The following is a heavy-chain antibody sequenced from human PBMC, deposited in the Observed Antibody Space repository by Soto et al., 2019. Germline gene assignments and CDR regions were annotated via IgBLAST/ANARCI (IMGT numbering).Heavy chain of an antibody. Sequence: GGSLRLSCAASGFTFSNAWMSWVRQAPGKGLEWVGRIKSKTDGGTTDYAAPVKGRFTISRDDSKNTLYLQMNSLKTEDTAVYYCTTDQHCSGGSCYYFPRFDYWGQGTLVTVSS. V-gene: IGHV3-15*01. CDR1: GFTFSNAW. J-gene: IGHJ4*02. D-gene: IGHD2-15*01. CDR3: TTDQHCSGGSCYYFPRFDY. CDR2: IKSKTDGGTT.